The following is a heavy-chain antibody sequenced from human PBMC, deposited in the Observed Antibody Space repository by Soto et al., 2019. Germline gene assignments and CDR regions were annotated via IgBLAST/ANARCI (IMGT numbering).Heavy chain of an antibody. CDR2: ISAYNGNT. V-gene: IGHV1-18*01. D-gene: IGHD4-17*01. Sequence: ASVKVSCKTSGYTFTSYGISWVRQAPGQGLEWMGWISAYNGNTNYAQKFQGRVTITRDTSASTAYMELSSLRSKDTAEYYCAREPSVPSVTTVTHNGMDVWGQGTTLTVSS. J-gene: IGHJ6*02. CDR1: GYTFTSYG. CDR3: AREPSVPSVTTVTHNGMDV.